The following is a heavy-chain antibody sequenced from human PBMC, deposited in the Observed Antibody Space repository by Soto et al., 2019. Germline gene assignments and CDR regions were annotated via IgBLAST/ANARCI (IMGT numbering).Heavy chain of an antibody. CDR2: IYYSGST. D-gene: IGHD3-22*01. Sequence: SETLSLTCTVSGGSISSGVYYWSWIRHHPGKGLEWIGYIYYSGSTYYNPSLKSRVTISVDTSKNQFSLKLSSVTAAETAVYYCARDRALDYYDSSGYLDYWGQGTPVTVSS. V-gene: IGHV4-31*03. J-gene: IGHJ4*02. CDR3: ARDRALDYYDSSGYLDY. CDR1: GGSISSGVYY.